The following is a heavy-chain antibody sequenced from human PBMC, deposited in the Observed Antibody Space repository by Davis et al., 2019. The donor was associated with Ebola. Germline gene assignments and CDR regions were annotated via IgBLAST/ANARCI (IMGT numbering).Heavy chain of an antibody. CDR1: GGSISSGGYS. CDR2: IYHSGST. Sequence: SQTLSLTCAVSGGSISSGGYSWSWIRQPPGKGLEWIGYIYHSGSTYYNPSLKSRVTIPVDRSKNQFSLKLSSVTAADTAVYYCARALLRYFDWSYYFDYWGQGTLVTVSS. V-gene: IGHV4-30-2*01. D-gene: IGHD3-9*01. J-gene: IGHJ4*02. CDR3: ARALLRYFDWSYYFDY.